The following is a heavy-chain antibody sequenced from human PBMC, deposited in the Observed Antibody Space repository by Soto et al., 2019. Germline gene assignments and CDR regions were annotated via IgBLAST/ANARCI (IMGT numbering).Heavy chain of an antibody. CDR3: ARHGSREVGRVDY. J-gene: IGHJ4*02. CDR2: IYYSGRT. D-gene: IGHD2-2*01. CDR1: GDSISGYY. Sequence: HVQLQESGPGLVKPSSTLSLTCKVSGDSISGYYGNWIRQPPGKGLELLRYIYYSGRTYYNPSLKSRGNMSVDQSQNQFYLTLTSVTAADTAMYYCARHGSREVGRVDYWGQGILVSVSS. V-gene: IGHV4-59*08.